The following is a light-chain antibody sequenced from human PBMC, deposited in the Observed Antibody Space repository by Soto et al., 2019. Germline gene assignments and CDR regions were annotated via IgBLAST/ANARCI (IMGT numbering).Light chain of an antibody. Sequence: QSALTQPASVSGSPGQSITISCTGTSSDVGGYNYVSWYQHHPGKAPKLMIYEVTNRPSGVSNRFSGPKSGNTASLTISGLQAEDEADYYCNSYRSSSTLIVFGTGTKLTVL. J-gene: IGLJ1*01. CDR1: SSDVGGYNY. CDR3: NSYRSSSTLIV. V-gene: IGLV2-14*01. CDR2: EVT.